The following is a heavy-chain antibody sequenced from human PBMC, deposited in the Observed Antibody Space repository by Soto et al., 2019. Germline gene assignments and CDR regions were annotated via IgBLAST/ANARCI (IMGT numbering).Heavy chain of an antibody. CDR1: GYTLTELS. D-gene: IGHD3-22*01. Sequence: GASVKVSCKVSGYTLTELSMHWVRQAPGKELEWMGGFDPEDGETIYAQKFQGRVTMTEDTSTDTAYMELSSLRSEDTAVYYCATVAFSGYYDSSGYYHDYWGQGTLVTVSS. J-gene: IGHJ4*02. V-gene: IGHV1-24*01. CDR3: ATVAFSGYYDSSGYYHDY. CDR2: FDPEDGET.